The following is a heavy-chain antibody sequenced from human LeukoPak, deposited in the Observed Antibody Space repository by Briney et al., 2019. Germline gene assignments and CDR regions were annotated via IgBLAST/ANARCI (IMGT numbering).Heavy chain of an antibody. CDR3: ARSNGDYVSFDS. V-gene: IGHV5-51*01. CDR2: IYPGDSNP. Sequence: GESLKISCKGSGYTFINYWIGWVRQMPGKGLEWMGIIYPGDSNPRYSPSFQGQVTISADKSISTAYLHWSNLKASDTAMYYCARSNGDYVSFDSWGQGTLVTVSS. D-gene: IGHD2-21*02. CDR1: GYTFINYW. J-gene: IGHJ4*02.